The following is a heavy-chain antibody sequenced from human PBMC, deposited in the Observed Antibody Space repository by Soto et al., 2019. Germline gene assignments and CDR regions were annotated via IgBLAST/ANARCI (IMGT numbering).Heavy chain of an antibody. CDR1: GFLFSRFG. D-gene: IGHD1-1*01. Sequence: QVQLVESGGGVVQPGPSLRLSCAASGFLFSRFGMHWVRQAPGKGLEWVAVIVNHGETKAYADSVRGRFTISRDNSRNTLFLEMSSLRVEDTAIYYCARDDEYDDNGLDYWGQGTLVTVSS. J-gene: IGHJ4*02. CDR3: ARDDEYDDNGLDY. V-gene: IGHV3-33*01. CDR2: IVNHGETK.